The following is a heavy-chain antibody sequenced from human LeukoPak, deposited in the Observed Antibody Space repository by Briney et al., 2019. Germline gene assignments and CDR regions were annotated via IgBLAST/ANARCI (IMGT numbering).Heavy chain of an antibody. J-gene: IGHJ4*02. CDR3: ARVGDYYDSSGTND. Sequence: GSVKVSCKASGYTFTGYYMHWARQAPGQGLEWMGWINPNSGGTNYAQKFQGRVTMTRDTSISTAYMELSRLRSDDTAVYYCARVGDYYDSSGTNDWGQGTLVTVSS. CDR2: INPNSGGT. CDR1: GYTFTGYY. D-gene: IGHD3-22*01. V-gene: IGHV1-2*02.